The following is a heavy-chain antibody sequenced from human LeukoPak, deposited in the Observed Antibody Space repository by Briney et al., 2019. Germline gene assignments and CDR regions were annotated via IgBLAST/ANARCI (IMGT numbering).Heavy chain of an antibody. CDR1: GYTFTSYY. CDR3: ALGKKSGGSYPY. D-gene: IGHD1-26*01. V-gene: IGHV1-46*01. Sequence: ASVKVSCKASGYTFTSYYMHWVRQAPGQGLEWMGIINPSGGSTSYAQKFQGRVTMTRDTSTSTVYMELRSLRSDDTAVYYCALGKKSGGSYPYWGQGTLVTVSS. J-gene: IGHJ4*02. CDR2: INPSGGST.